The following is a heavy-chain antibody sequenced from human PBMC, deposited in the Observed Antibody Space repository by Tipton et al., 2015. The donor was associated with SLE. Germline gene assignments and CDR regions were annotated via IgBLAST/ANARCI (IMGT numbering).Heavy chain of an antibody. CDR2: IHYSGTT. CDR3: ARTLGAIAHTVYDAFDI. CDR1: GGSITNHY. V-gene: IGHV4-59*11. J-gene: IGHJ3*02. D-gene: IGHD1-26*01. Sequence: TLSLTCTVSGGSITNHYWNWIRQPPGKGLEWIGYIHYSGTTHDNPSLKRRVTMSVDMSKNQFSLRLTSVTAADTAVYYCARTLGAIAHTVYDAFDIWGQEKMVTVSS.